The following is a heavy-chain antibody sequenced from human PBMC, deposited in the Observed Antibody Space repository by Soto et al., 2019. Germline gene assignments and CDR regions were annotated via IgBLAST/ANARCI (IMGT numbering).Heavy chain of an antibody. CDR2: INPNSGGT. CDR1: GYTLTGYY. J-gene: IGHJ4*02. CDR3: ARTMVATVTFDY. D-gene: IGHD4-17*01. V-gene: IGHV1-2*04. Sequence: ASVKVSCKVSGYTLTGYYMHWVRQAPGQGLEWMGWINPNSGGTNYAQKFQGWVTMTRDTSISTAYMELSRLRSDDTAVYYCARTMVATVTFDYWGQGTLVTVSS.